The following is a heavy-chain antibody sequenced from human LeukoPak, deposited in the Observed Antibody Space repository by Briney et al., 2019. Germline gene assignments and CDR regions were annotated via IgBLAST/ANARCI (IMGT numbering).Heavy chain of an antibody. D-gene: IGHD1-26*01. CDR3: ARGGSYLSAFDI. V-gene: IGHV3-53*01. CDR2: IYSGGST. Sequence: AGTLTLSCAASGFTVSSNYMSWVRQAPGKGLEWVSIIYSGGSTFYADSVKGRFTISRDNSKNTLYFQMNSLRAEDTAVYDCARGGSYLSAFDIWGQGTMVTVSS. J-gene: IGHJ3*02. CDR1: GFTVSSNY.